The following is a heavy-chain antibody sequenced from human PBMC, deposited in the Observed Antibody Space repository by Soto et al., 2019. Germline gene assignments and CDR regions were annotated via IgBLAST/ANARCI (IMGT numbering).Heavy chain of an antibody. Sequence: QLQLQESGPGLVKPSETLSLTCTVSGGSISSSSYYWGWIRQPPGKGLEWIGSIYYSGSTYYNPSLKSRVTISVDTSKNQFSLKLSSVTAADTAVYYCAREGVDTAMVYDYWGQGTLVTVSS. J-gene: IGHJ4*02. D-gene: IGHD5-18*01. V-gene: IGHV4-39*02. CDR1: GGSISSSSYY. CDR2: IYYSGST. CDR3: AREGVDTAMVYDY.